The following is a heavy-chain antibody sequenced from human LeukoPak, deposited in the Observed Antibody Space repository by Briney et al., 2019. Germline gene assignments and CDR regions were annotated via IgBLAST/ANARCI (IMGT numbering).Heavy chain of an antibody. V-gene: IGHV3-15*01. J-gene: IGHJ4*02. Sequence: PGGSLRLSCVASGFPFSSYWMTWVRQAPGKGLEWVGRIKSKTDGGTTDYAAPVKGRFTISRDDSKNTLYLQMNSLKTEDTAVYYCTTGESYYPLFVYWGQGTLVTVSS. D-gene: IGHD1-26*01. CDR2: IKSKTDGGTT. CDR3: TTGESYYPLFVY. CDR1: GFPFSSYW.